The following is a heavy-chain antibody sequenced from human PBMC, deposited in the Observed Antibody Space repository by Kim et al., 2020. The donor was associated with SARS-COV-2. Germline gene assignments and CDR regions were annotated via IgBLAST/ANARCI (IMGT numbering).Heavy chain of an antibody. CDR3: AKGSCTGGGCSWVSDH. CDR2: LSASGGST. CDR1: GFTFSSYA. Sequence: GGSLRLSCAASGFTFSSYAMSWVRQAPGRGLEWVSALSASGGSTFYADSVKGRFTISRDNFENTLYLQMDSLRAEDTAIYYCAKGSCTGGGCSWVSDHWGQGTLVTVSS. V-gene: IGHV3-23*01. D-gene: IGHD2-15*01. J-gene: IGHJ4*02.